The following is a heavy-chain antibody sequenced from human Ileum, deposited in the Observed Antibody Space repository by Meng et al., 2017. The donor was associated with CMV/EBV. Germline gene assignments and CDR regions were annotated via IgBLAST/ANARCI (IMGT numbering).Heavy chain of an antibody. CDR1: FSIPSSPVG. V-gene: IGHV2-5*02. CDR2: IYWDDDK. CDR3: VHRKDYGGNWNGGSADF. J-gene: IGHJ4*02. D-gene: IGHD1-1*01. Sequence: FSIPSSPVGVGWIRQPTGKALEWLAFIYWDDDKRYNPSLRNRLTITKDVPRNQVVLTMTNIDPADTATYYCVHRKDYGGNWNGGSADFWGQGALVTVSS.